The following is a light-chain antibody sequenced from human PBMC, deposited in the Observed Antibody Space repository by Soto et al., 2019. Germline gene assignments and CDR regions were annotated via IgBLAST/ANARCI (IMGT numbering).Light chain of an antibody. CDR1: QSITSN. CDR3: QQYNNWPWT. J-gene: IGKJ1*01. V-gene: IGKV3-15*01. CDR2: VAS. Sequence: EVVMTQSPATLSVSPGERATLSCRASQSITSNLVWFQQKPGQAPRPLIYVASIRATGIPARFSGSGSGTEFTLTISSRQSEDFAVYYCQQYNNWPWTFGQGTKVEIK.